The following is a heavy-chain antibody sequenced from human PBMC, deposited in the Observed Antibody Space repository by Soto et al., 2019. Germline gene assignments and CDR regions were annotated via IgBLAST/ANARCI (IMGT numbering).Heavy chain of an antibody. CDR1: GFTFSDHY. CDR2: IKNKGNSYTT. Sequence: EVQLVESGGGLVQPGGSLRLSCAASGFTFSDHYMDWVRQAPGEGLEWVGRIKNKGNSYTTEYAASVEDRFTNSRDDSRNSLCLQMNGLKTEDTAVYFCTRVKLCGSAGCHRVLDLWGKGTTVTVSS. V-gene: IGHV3-72*01. CDR3: TRVKLCGSAGCHRVLDL. D-gene: IGHD2-2*01. J-gene: IGHJ6*04.